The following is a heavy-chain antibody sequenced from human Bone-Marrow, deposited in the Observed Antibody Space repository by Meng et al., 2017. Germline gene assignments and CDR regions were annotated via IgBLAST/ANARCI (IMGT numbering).Heavy chain of an antibody. Sequence: LSLTCAASGFTFSSYAMHWVRQPPGKGLEWVAVISYDGSDKYHADSVKGRFTISRDNSKNTLYLQMNSLKAEDTAVHYCARDSTSWGWGYYMDVWGQGTTVTVSS. CDR1: GFTFSSYA. D-gene: IGHD2-2*01. CDR3: ARDSTSWGWGYYMDV. V-gene: IGHV3-30*01. J-gene: IGHJ6*03. CDR2: ISYDGSDK.